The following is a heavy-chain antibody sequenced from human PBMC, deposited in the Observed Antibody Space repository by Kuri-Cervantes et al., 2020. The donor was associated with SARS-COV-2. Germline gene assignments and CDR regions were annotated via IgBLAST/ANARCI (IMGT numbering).Heavy chain of an antibody. D-gene: IGHD6-6*01. Sequence: GRSLKISCAASGFTFSDYSMNWVRQAPGKGLEWVSYIGSSSSIIYYADSLKGRFTISRDNAKNSLYLQMNSPRAEDTAVYYCARDGSRYSTSSFNYYYYMDVWGKGTTVTVSS. CDR2: IGSSSSII. CDR3: ARDGSRYSTSSFNYYYYMDV. J-gene: IGHJ6*03. CDR1: GFTFSDYS. V-gene: IGHV3-21*05.